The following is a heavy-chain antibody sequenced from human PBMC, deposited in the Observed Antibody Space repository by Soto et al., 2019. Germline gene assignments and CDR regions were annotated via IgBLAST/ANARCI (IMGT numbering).Heavy chain of an antibody. CDR3: ARVISSSWYPTYYYYYYMDV. V-gene: IGHV1-8*01. D-gene: IGHD6-13*01. CDR2: MNPNSGNT. J-gene: IGHJ6*03. Sequence: ASVKVSCKASGYTFTSYDINWVRQATGQGLEWMGWMNPNSGNTGYAQKFQGRVTMTRNTSISTAYMERGSLGSEETAVYYCARVISSSWYPTYYYYYYMDVWGKGTTVTVSS. CDR1: GYTFTSYD.